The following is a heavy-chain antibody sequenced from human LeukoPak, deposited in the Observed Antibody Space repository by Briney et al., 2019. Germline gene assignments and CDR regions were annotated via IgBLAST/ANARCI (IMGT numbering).Heavy chain of an antibody. J-gene: IGHJ1*01. V-gene: IGHV4-34*01. CDR1: GGSFSGYY. CDR3: ARDLTGNGAFQH. CDR2: INHSGST. D-gene: IGHD1-1*01. Sequence: SETLSLTCAVYGGSFSGYYWSWIRQPPGKGLEWIGEINHSGSTNYNPSLKSRVTISVDTSKNQFSLKLSSVTAADTAVYYCARDLTGNGAFQHWGQGTLVTVSS.